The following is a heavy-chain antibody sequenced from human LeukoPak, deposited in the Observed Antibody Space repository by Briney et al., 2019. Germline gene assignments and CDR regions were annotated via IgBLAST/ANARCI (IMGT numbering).Heavy chain of an antibody. CDR3: ARLPLVVVTAPFDY. Sequence: SETLSLTCTVSGGSISSSSYYWGWIRQPPGKGLEWIGSIYYSGSTYYNPSLKSRVTISVDTSKNQFSLKLSSVTAADTAVYYCARLPLVVVTAPFDYWGQGTLVTVSS. J-gene: IGHJ4*02. V-gene: IGHV4-39*01. CDR2: IYYSGST. CDR1: GGSISSSSYY. D-gene: IGHD2-21*02.